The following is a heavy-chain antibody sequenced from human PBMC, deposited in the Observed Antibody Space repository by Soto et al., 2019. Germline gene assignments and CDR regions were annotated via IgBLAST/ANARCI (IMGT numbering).Heavy chain of an antibody. CDR2: FDPEDGET. CDR3: ATERYDSSGYFDAFDI. D-gene: IGHD3-22*01. J-gene: IGHJ3*02. V-gene: IGHV1-24*01. Sequence: ASVNVSCKVSGYTLTELSMRWVRQAPGKGLEWMGGFDPEDGETIYAQKFQGRVTMTEDTSTDTAYMELSSLRSEDTAVYYCATERYDSSGYFDAFDIWGQGTMVTVSS. CDR1: GYTLTELS.